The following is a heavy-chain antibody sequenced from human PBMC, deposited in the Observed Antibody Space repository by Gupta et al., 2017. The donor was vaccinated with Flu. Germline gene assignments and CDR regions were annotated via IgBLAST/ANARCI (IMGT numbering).Heavy chain of an antibody. J-gene: IGHJ6*02. Sequence: EVQLVESGGGLVQPGRSLRLSCAASGFTFDDYAMHWVRQAPGKGLEWVSGISWNRGSIGYADSVKGRFTISRDNAKNSLYLQMNSLRAEDTALYYCAKDNFAGPVGYYYGMDVWGQGTTVTVSS. D-gene: IGHD1-26*01. CDR2: ISWNRGSI. CDR3: AKDNFAGPVGYYYGMDV. V-gene: IGHV3-9*01. CDR1: GFTFDDYA.